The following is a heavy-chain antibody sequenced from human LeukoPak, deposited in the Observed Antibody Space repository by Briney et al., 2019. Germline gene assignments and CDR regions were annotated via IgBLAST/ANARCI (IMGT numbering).Heavy chain of an antibody. CDR3: SNVYGGNSQTDN. Sequence: PGRPLGLSFTASGFNFGDYALSWVRQAPGKGLEWVGFIRSKGYGGTTEYAASVKGRFTISRDDSKSIAYVQMNSLQTEDTAVYYCSNVYGGNSQTDNWGQGTLVTVSS. D-gene: IGHD4-23*01. CDR1: GFNFGDYA. J-gene: IGHJ4*02. V-gene: IGHV3-49*04. CDR2: IRSKGYGGTT.